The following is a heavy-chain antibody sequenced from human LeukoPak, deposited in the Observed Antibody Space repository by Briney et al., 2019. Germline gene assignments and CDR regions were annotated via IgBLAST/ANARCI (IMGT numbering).Heavy chain of an antibody. D-gene: IGHD6-13*01. CDR2: IGNSGTTI. CDR1: GFTFSSYS. V-gene: IGHV3-48*01. Sequence: GGSLRLSCAASGFTFSSYSMNWVRQAPGKGLEWVSYIGNSGTTIYYADSVRGRFTISRDNAKNSLYLQMNSLRAEDTAVYYCATRGEGIAAARYYFDYWGQGTLVTVSS. J-gene: IGHJ4*02. CDR3: ATRGEGIAAARYYFDY.